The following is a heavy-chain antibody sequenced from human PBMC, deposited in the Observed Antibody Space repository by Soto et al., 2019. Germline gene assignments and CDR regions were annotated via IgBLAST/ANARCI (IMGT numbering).Heavy chain of an antibody. CDR3: ARHLDCSGGSCYLNYYYGMDV. J-gene: IGHJ6*02. Sequence: GESLKISCKGSGYSFTSYWISWVRQMPGKGLEWMGRIDPSDSYTNYSPSFQGHVTISADKSISTAYLQWSSLKVSDTAMYYCARHLDCSGGSCYLNYYYGMDVWGQGTTVTVSS. V-gene: IGHV5-10-1*01. CDR1: GYSFTSYW. CDR2: IDPSDSYT. D-gene: IGHD2-15*01.